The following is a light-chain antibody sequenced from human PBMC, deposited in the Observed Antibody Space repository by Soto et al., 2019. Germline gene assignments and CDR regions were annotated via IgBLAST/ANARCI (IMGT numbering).Light chain of an antibody. J-gene: IGLJ3*02. CDR3: SSYTSSSTLV. Sequence: QSVLTQPASVSGSPGQSITISCTGTSSDVGGYNYVSWYQQHPGKAPKLMIYEVSNRPSGVSNRFSGSKSGNTASLTISGLPAEAEADYYCSSYTSSSTLVFGGGTKLTVL. CDR2: EVS. CDR1: SSDVGGYNY. V-gene: IGLV2-14*01.